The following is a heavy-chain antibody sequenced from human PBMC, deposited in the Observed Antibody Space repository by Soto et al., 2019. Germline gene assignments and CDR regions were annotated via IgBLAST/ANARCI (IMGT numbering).Heavy chain of an antibody. J-gene: IGHJ4*02. CDR3: ARDAELLWFGELSPFDY. CDR2: ISAYNGNT. CDR1: GYTFTSYG. Sequence: QVQLVQSGAEVKKPGASVKVSCKASGYTFTSYGISWVRQAPGQGLEWMGWISAYNGNTNYAQKLQGRVTMTTDTSTSTADMELRSLRSDDTAVYYCARDAELLWFGELSPFDYWGQGTLVTVSS. D-gene: IGHD3-10*01. V-gene: IGHV1-18*01.